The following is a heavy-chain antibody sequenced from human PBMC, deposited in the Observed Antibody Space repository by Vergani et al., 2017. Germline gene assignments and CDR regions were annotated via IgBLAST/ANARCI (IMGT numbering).Heavy chain of an antibody. CDR3: ARSIVSQNRPDYFDP. Sequence: QVQLQESGPGLVTPSETLSLTCTVSGGSLSGYYWNWIRQTPGEGLEWIGYVEDSGYFNYNPSLKTRVSMSSDTSNNQFSLMLSSVTVADTAVYYCARSIVSQNRPDYFDPWGHGSLVTVAS. V-gene: IGHV4-59*01. D-gene: IGHD3-22*01. J-gene: IGHJ4*03. CDR1: GGSLSGYY. CDR2: VEDSGYF.